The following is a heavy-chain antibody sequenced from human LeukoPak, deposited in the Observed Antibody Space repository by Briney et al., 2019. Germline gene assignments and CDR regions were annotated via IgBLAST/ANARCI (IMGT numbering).Heavy chain of an antibody. V-gene: IGHV3-66*01. CDR2: IYSDSST. D-gene: IGHD2-21*01. Sequence: GGSLRLSCAASGFTVSSKYMSWVRQAPGKGLEWVSVIYSDSSTYYADSVKGRFTISRDSSKNTLYLQMNSLRAEDTGVYYCARVQGSALFRWYWGQGTLVPVSS. CDR1: GFTVSSKY. CDR3: ARVQGSALFRWY. J-gene: IGHJ4*02.